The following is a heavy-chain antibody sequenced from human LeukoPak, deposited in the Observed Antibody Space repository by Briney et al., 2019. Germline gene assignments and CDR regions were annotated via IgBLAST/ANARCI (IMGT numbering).Heavy chain of an antibody. CDR3: ASTGMSTTDY. V-gene: IGHV4-34*01. D-gene: IGHD5/OR15-5a*01. CDR2: INHSGST. CDR1: GGSFSGYY. J-gene: IGHJ4*02. Sequence: PSETLSLACAVYGGSFSGYYWSWIRQTPGKGLEWIGEINHSGSTNYNPSLRSRVTISVDTSKNQFSLKLSSVTAADTAVYYCASTGMSTTDYWGQGTLVTVSS.